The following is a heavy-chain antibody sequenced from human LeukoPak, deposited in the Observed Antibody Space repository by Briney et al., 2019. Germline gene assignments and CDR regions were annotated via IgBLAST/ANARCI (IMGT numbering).Heavy chain of an antibody. CDR2: IYTSGST. CDR3: ARNFPGYYYDSSGYYNAAYFDY. Sequence: PSETLSLTCTVSGGSISSYYWSWIRQPAGKGLEWIGRIYTSGSTNYNPSLKSRVTISVDTSKNQFSLKLSSVTAADTAVYYCARNFPGYYYDSSGYYNAAYFDYWGQGTLVTVSS. J-gene: IGHJ4*02. D-gene: IGHD3-22*01. V-gene: IGHV4-4*07. CDR1: GGSISSYY.